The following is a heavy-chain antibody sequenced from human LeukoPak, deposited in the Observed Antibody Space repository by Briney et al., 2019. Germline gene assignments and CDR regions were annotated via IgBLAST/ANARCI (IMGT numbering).Heavy chain of an antibody. J-gene: IGHJ4*02. CDR3: ATDTTASRYLHWFDN. CDR1: GFTFSSYA. Sequence: GGSLRLSCAASGFTFSSYAMNYVRQAPGKGLEWVAGISRCDRTFHAESVKGRFTISRDKSKDTLYLQMNSLRAEDTAVLYCATDTTASRYLHWFDNWPQGKQDIVSS. V-gene: IGHV3-23*01. D-gene: IGHD1-1*01. CDR2: ISRCDRT.